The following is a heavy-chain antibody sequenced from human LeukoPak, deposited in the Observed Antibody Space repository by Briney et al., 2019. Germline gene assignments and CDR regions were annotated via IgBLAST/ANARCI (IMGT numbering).Heavy chain of an antibody. Sequence: SETLSLTCAVYGGSFSGYYWGWIRQPPGKGLEWIGSIYHSGSTYYNPSLKSRVTISVDTSKNQFSLKLSSVTAADTAVYYCARHLYDFWSKTVYYFDYWGQGTLVTVSS. J-gene: IGHJ4*02. V-gene: IGHV4-38-2*01. CDR1: GGSFSGYY. CDR2: IYHSGST. CDR3: ARHLYDFWSKTVYYFDY. D-gene: IGHD3-3*01.